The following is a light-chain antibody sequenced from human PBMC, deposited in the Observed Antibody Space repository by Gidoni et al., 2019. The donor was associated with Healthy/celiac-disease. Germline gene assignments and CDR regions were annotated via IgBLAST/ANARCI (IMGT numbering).Light chain of an antibody. V-gene: IGKV4-1*01. Sequence: DIVMTQSPDSLAVSLGERATIHCKSSQSVLYSSNNKNYLAWYQQKPGQPPKLLIYWASTRESGVPDRFSGSGSGTDFTRTISSLQAEDVAVYYCQQYYSTPPAFXQXTKVEIK. CDR1: QSVLYSSNNKNY. J-gene: IGKJ1*01. CDR2: WAS. CDR3: QQYYSTPPA.